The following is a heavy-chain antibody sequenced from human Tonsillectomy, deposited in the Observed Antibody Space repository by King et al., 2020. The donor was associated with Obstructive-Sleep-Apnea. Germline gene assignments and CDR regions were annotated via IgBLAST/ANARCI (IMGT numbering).Heavy chain of an antibody. V-gene: IGHV3-30*02. Sequence: VQLVESGGGVVQPGRSLRLSCAASGFTFSSYGMHWVRQAPGKGLEWVAFIRYDGSNKYYADSVKGRFTISRDNSKNTLYLQMNSLRAEDTAVYYCAKDPPYYYDSSGYSNDDFDYWGQGTLVTVSS. D-gene: IGHD3-22*01. CDR2: IRYDGSNK. CDR1: GFTFSSYG. CDR3: AKDPPYYYDSSGYSNDDFDY. J-gene: IGHJ4*02.